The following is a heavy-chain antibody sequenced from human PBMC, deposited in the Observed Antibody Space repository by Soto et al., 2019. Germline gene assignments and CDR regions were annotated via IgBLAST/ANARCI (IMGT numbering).Heavy chain of an antibody. CDR3: ARDPALDY. V-gene: IGHV1-3*01. Sequence: QVQLVQSGAEVKKPGASVEVSCKASGYIFTSYTMHWVRQAPGQRLEWMGWINAGNGNTKYSQKFQGRVTLTTDPSASTAYMELTSLIFEDTAVYYCARDPALDYWGQGTLVTVSS. J-gene: IGHJ4*02. CDR1: GYIFTSYT. CDR2: INAGNGNT.